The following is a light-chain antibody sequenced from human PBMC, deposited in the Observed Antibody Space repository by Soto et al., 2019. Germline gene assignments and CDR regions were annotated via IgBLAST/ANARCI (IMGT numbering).Light chain of an antibody. CDR2: SNN. J-gene: IGLJ2*01. CDR3: AAWDDSLNGRGV. V-gene: IGLV1-44*01. Sequence: QSVLPQPPSASGTPGQRVTISCSGSSSNIGSNTVNWYQQLPGTAPKLLIYSNNQRPSGVPDRFSGSKSGTSASLAISGLQSEDEADYDCAAWDDSLNGRGVFGGGTKLTVL. CDR1: SSNIGSNT.